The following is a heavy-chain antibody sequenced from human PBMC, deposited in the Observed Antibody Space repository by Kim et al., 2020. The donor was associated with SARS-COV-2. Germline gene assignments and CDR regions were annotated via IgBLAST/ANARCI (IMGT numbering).Heavy chain of an antibody. D-gene: IGHD2-2*01. CDR2: IYYSGST. CDR1: GGSISSYY. Sequence: SETLSLTCTVSGGSISSYYWSWIRQPPGKGLEWIGYIYYSGSTNYNPSLKSRVTISVDTSKNQFSLKLSSVTAADTAVYYCARAPGYCSSTSCPAPYYYYGMDVWGQGTTVTVSS. V-gene: IGHV4-59*01. J-gene: IGHJ6*02. CDR3: ARAPGYCSSTSCPAPYYYYGMDV.